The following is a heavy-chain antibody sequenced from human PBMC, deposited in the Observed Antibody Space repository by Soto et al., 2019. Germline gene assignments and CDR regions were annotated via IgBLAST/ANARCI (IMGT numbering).Heavy chain of an antibody. V-gene: IGHV3-23*01. CDR2: ISGSGGST. CDR3: AKAGDYYDSSGYIDY. D-gene: IGHD3-22*01. J-gene: IGHJ4*02. CDR1: GFTFSSYA. Sequence: GGSLRLSCAASGFTFSSYAMSWVRQAPGKGLEWVSAISGSGGSTYYADSVKGRFTISRDISKNTLYLQMNSLRAEDTAVYYCAKAGDYYDSSGYIDYWGQGTLVTVSS.